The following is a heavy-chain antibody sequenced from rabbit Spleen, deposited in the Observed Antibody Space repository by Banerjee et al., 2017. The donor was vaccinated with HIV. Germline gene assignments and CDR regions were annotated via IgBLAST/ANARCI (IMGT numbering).Heavy chain of an antibody. CDR3: GRYASGGYFAL. Sequence: LEESGGGLVKPGGTLTLTCTVSGFSFSSNWICWVRQAPGKGLEWIACIDTSDGDTDYANWPKGRFTISKTSSTTVTLQMTSLTVADTATYFCGRYASGGYFALWGQGTLVTVS. CDR1: GFSFSSNW. V-gene: IGHV1S45*01. CDR2: IDTSDGDT. D-gene: IGHD4-1*01. J-gene: IGHJ3*01.